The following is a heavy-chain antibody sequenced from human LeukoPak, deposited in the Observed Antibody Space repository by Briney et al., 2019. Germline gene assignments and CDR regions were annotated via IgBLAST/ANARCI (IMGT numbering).Heavy chain of an antibody. CDR1: GYSFTSYW. V-gene: IGHV5-51*01. CDR3: ARLYCSGGSCYSWNWFDP. Sequence: GESLKISCKGSGYSFTSYWIGWVRQMLGKGLEWMGIMYPGDSDTRYSPSFQGHVTISADKSISTAYLQWSSLKDSDTAMYYCARLYCSGGSCYSWNWFDPWGQGTLLTVSS. CDR2: MYPGDSDT. D-gene: IGHD2-15*01. J-gene: IGHJ5*02.